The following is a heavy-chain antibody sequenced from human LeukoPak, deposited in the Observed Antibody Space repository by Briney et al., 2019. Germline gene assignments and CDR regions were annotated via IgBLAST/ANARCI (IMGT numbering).Heavy chain of an antibody. Sequence: GGSLRLSCVASGFTFGKYWMSWVRQAPGKGLEWVANIKLDGSEKNYVDSVKGRFTISRDNTKNSLYLQMNSLRAEDTAVFYCARDQYDTWSRKGNFDSWGQGTLVNGSS. J-gene: IGHJ4*02. D-gene: IGHD3-3*01. CDR2: IKLDGSEK. CDR1: GFTFGKYW. V-gene: IGHV3-7*03. CDR3: ARDQYDTWSRKGNFDS.